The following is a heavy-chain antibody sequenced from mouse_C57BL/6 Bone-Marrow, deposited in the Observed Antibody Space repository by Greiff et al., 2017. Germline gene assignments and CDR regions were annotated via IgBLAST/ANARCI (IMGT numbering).Heavy chain of an antibody. CDR3: ARPGAWFAY. D-gene: IGHD4-1*01. J-gene: IGHJ3*01. CDR1: GYTFTSYW. CDR2: IYPGSGST. Sequence: QVQLQQPGAELVTPGASVKMSCKASGYTFTSYWITWVKQRPGQGLEWIGDIYPGSGSTNYNEKFKSKATLTVDTASSTAYMQLSSLTSEDAAVYYCARPGAWFAYWGQGTLVTVSA. V-gene: IGHV1-55*01.